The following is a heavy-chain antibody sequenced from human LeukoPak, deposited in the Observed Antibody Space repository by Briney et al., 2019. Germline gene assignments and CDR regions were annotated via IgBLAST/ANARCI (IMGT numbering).Heavy chain of an antibody. CDR2: ISSSGSTI. V-gene: IGHV3-48*03. Sequence: GGSLKLSCAASGFTFSSYEMNWVRQAPGKGLEGVSYISSSGSTIYYADSVKGRFTISRDNAINSLYLQMNSLRAEDTAVYYCAGTYYDYVWGSYRPGVFDYWGQGTLVTVSS. J-gene: IGHJ4*02. D-gene: IGHD3-16*02. CDR1: GFTFSSYE. CDR3: AGTYYDYVWGSYRPGVFDY.